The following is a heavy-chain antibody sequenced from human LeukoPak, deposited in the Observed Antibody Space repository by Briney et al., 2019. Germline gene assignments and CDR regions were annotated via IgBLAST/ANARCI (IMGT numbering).Heavy chain of an antibody. CDR2: ISGSGGST. J-gene: IGHJ4*02. V-gene: IGHV3-23*01. CDR1: GIIFDDYG. Sequence: PGGSLRLSCAASGIIFDDYGMSWVRRAPGKGLEWVSAISGSGGSTYYADSVKGRFTISRDNSKNTLYLQMNSLRAEDTAVYYCAKASAMIVVVSKHFDYWGQGTLVTVSS. CDR3: AKASAMIVVVSKHFDY. D-gene: IGHD3-22*01.